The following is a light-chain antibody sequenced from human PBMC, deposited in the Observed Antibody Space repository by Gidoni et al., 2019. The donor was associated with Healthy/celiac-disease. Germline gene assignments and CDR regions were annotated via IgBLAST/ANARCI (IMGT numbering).Light chain of an antibody. CDR1: QGISSY. CDR2: AAS. CDR3: QQLNSYPIT. V-gene: IGKV1-9*01. J-gene: IGKJ5*01. Sequence: DIQLTQSPSFLSASVGDRVTITCRASQGISSYLAWYQQKPGKAPKLLIYAASTLQSGVPPRVSGSGSGTEFTLTISSLQPEDFATYYCQQLNSYPITFGQGTRLEIK.